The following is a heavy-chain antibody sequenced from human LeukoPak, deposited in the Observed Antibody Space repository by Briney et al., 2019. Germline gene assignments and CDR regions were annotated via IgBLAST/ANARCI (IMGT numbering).Heavy chain of an antibody. J-gene: IGHJ3*02. CDR2: IYYSGST. CDR1: GGSISSGDYY. D-gene: IGHD2-21*01. V-gene: IGHV4-30-4*01. Sequence: SETLSLTCTVSGGSISSGDYYWSWIRQPPGKGLEWIGYIYYSGSTYYNPSLKSRVTISVDTSKNQFSLKLSSVTAADTAVYYCARLLNWDAFDIWGQGTMVTASS. CDR3: ARLLNWDAFDI.